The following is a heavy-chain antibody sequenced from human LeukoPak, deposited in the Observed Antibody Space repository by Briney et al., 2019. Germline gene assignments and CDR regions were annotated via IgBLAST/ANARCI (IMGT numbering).Heavy chain of an antibody. CDR2: IYYSGST. CDR1: GGSISRYY. V-gene: IGHV4-59*01. CDR3: ARDHYIAGTQYYYYYMDV. Sequence: SETLSLTCTVSGGSISRYYWSWIRQPPGKGLEWIGYIYYSGSTNYNPSLKSRVTISVDTSKNQFSLKLSSVTAADTAVYYCARDHYIAGTQYYYYYMDVWGKGTTVTVSS. J-gene: IGHJ6*03. D-gene: IGHD1-1*01.